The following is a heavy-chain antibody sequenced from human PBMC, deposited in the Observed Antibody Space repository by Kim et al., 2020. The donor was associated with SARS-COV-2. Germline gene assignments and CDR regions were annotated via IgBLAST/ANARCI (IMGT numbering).Heavy chain of an antibody. CDR1: GYTFANYA. CDR2: INPGNGDT. D-gene: IGHD6-19*01. Sequence: ASVKVSCKTSGYTFANYAVHWVRQAPGQGLEWMGWINPGNGDTRFSQRLQGRVTITSDTSASTTYMELTSLRSEDSAVFYCARTPVAGTSPYDYWGKGT. CDR3: ARTPVAGTSPYDY. V-gene: IGHV1-3*01. J-gene: IGHJ4*02.